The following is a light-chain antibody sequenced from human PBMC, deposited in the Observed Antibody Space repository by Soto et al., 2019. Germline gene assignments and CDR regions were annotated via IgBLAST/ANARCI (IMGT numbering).Light chain of an antibody. V-gene: IGKV3-11*01. CDR1: QSVSSF. Sequence: EIVLTQSPATLSSSPGERATLSCKASQSVSSFLAWYQQRPGQPPRLLFYDASSRATGIPARFSASGSGTDFSLTISSLEPEDFAIYYCQQRSDWPPFTFGQGTKLEIE. J-gene: IGKJ2*01. CDR3: QQRSDWPPFT. CDR2: DAS.